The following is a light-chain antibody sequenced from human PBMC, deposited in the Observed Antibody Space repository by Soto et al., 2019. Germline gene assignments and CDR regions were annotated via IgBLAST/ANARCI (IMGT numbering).Light chain of an antibody. CDR3: KSYAGSNTYV. J-gene: IGLJ1*01. V-gene: IGLV2-8*01. CDR2: EVV. Sequence: QSALTQPPSASGSPGQSVTISCTGTKNDIGVYDFVSWYQHHPGKAPRLIIYEVVQRPSGVPDRFSGSKSGNTASLTVSGLQAAGEADYFCKSYAGSNTYVFGSGTKVTV. CDR1: KNDIGVYDF.